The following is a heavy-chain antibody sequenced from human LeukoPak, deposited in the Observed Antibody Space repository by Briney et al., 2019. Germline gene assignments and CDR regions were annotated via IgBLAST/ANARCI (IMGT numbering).Heavy chain of an antibody. V-gene: IGHV1-69*13. J-gene: IGHJ5*02. CDR2: IIPIFGTA. D-gene: IGHD3-22*01. CDR3: ARVFTMIVVARTYWFDP. CDR1: GGTFSSYA. Sequence: SVKVSCKASGGTFSSYAISWVRQAPGQGLEWMGGIIPIFGTANYAQKFQGRVTITADESTSTVYMELSSLRSEDTAVYYCARVFTMIVVARTYWFDPWGQGTLVTVSS.